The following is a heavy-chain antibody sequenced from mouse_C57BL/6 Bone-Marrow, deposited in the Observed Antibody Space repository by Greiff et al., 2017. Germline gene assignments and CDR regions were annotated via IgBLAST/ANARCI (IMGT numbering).Heavy chain of an antibody. CDR3: ARPLYAMDY. CDR1: GYTFTDYY. V-gene: IGHV1-26*01. J-gene: IGHJ4*01. Sequence: VQLHQSGPELVKPGASVKISCKASGYTFTDYYMNWVKQSPGKSLEWIGDINPNNGGTSYNQKFKGKATLTVDKSSSTAYMELRSLTSEDSAVYYCARPLYAMDYWGQGTSVTVSS. CDR2: INPNNGGT.